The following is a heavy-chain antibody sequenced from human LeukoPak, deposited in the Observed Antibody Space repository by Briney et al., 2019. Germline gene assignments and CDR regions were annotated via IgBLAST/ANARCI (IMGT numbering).Heavy chain of an antibody. Sequence: SETLSLTCTVTGASISSHYWCWIRQTPGTGLEWMGDLYDRGSTTYNPSLKSRVSISVDTSRNQFSLNLRSVTAADTAVYYCAKIEVGRFDPWGQGTLVTVSS. CDR2: LYDRGST. J-gene: IGHJ5*02. V-gene: IGHV4-59*11. D-gene: IGHD1-26*01. CDR1: GASISSHY. CDR3: AKIEVGRFDP.